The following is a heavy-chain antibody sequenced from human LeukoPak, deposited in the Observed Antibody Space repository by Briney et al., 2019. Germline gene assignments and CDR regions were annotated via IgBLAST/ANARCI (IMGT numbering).Heavy chain of an antibody. CDR3: ARDWAMTTVTTDY. J-gene: IGHJ4*02. CDR1: EYTFTAYY. CDR2: INPSTGVT. D-gene: IGHD4-17*01. V-gene: IGHV1-2*02. Sequence: ASVKVSCKASEYTFTAYYMHWVRQAPGQGLEWMGWINPSTGVTNYAQKFQGRVTMTRDTSITTAYMELSRLRSDDTAVYYCARDWAMTTVTTDYWGQGTLVTVSS.